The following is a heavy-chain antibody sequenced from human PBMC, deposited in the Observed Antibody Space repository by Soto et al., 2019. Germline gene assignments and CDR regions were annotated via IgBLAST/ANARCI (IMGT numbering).Heavy chain of an antibody. V-gene: IGHV1-18*01. CDR1: GYTFTSYG. CDR2: ISAYNGNT. CDR3: ARHQFLGNTYYYYYYGMDV. Sequence: ASVKVSCKASGYTFTSYGISWVRQAPGQGLEWMGWISAYNGNTNYAQKLQGRVTMTTDTSTSTAYMELRSLRSDDTAVYYCARHQFLGNTYYYYYYGMDVWGQGTTVTVSS. J-gene: IGHJ6*02. D-gene: IGHD4-4*01.